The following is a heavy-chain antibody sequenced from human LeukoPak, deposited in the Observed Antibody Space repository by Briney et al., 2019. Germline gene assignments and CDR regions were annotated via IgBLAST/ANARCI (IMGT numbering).Heavy chain of an antibody. CDR3: AREEAGYNYGYRY. V-gene: IGHV4-34*01. CDR2: INHSGST. CDR1: GGSFSGYY. Sequence: SETLSLTCAVYGGSFSGYYWSWIRQPPGKGLEWIGEINHSGSTNYNPSLKSRVTISVDTSKNQFSLKLSSVTAADTAVYYCAREEAGYNYGYRYWGQGTLVTVSS. J-gene: IGHJ4*02. D-gene: IGHD5-18*01.